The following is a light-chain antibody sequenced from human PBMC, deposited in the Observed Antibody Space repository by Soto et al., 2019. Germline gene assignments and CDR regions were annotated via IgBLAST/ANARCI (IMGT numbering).Light chain of an antibody. J-gene: IGLJ3*02. Sequence: QSALTQPRSVSGSPGQSVTISCTGTTSDDGNYNYVSWYQQHPGKAPKLMIYDVSKRPSGVPDRFSGSKSGNTASLTISGLQAEDQADYYCCSYAGSYTFVFGAGTKLTVL. V-gene: IGLV2-11*01. CDR3: CSYAGSYTFV. CDR1: TSDDGNYNY. CDR2: DVS.